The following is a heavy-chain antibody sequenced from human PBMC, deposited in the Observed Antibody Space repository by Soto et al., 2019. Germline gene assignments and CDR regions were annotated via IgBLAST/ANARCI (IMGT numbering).Heavy chain of an antibody. CDR3: AKEFWIAVAGARGYYYYGMDV. J-gene: IGHJ6*02. V-gene: IGHV3-23*01. CDR1: GFTFSSYA. CDR2: ISGSGGST. D-gene: IGHD6-19*01. Sequence: GGSLRLSCAASGFTFSSYAMSWVRQAPGKGLEWVSAISGSGGSTYYADSVKGRFTISRDNSKNTLYLQMNSLRAEDTAVYYCAKEFWIAVAGARGYYYYGMDVWGQGTTVTVSS.